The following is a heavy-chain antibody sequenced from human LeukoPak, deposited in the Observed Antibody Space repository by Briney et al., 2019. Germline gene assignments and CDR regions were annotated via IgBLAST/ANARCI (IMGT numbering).Heavy chain of an antibody. J-gene: IGHJ4*02. V-gene: IGHV3-66*01. D-gene: IGHD3-10*01. CDR2: IYTDGRT. Sequence: GGSLRLSCAASGFTVTSNYVSWVRQTPGQGRLEWVSVIYTDGRTFYTGSVTGRFTISRDNSKNTLYLQMNSLRAEDTAVYYCARGQIYGTGSYFFDHWGQGTLVTVSS. CDR1: GFTVTSNY. CDR3: ARGQIYGTGSYFFDH.